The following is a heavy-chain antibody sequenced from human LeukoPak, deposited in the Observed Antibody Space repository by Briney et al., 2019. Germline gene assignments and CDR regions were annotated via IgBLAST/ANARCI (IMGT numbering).Heavy chain of an antibody. J-gene: IGHJ4*02. CDR2: IRKDGNDE. V-gene: IGHV3-30*02. Sequence: TGGSLRLSCAASGFTFDDYAMHWVRQAPGKGLEWVAFIRKDGNDEKYADSVKGRFTISRDNSKNMVYLQMNNLQTEDTSIYYCAKDRGDYPPYFDHWGQGTLVTVSS. D-gene: IGHD2-21*02. CDR1: GFTFDDYA. CDR3: AKDRGDYPPYFDH.